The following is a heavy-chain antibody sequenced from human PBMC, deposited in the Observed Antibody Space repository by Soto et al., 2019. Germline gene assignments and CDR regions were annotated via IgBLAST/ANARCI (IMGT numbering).Heavy chain of an antibody. J-gene: IGHJ6*02. CDR3: ARVRVAAAGDYYYGMDV. Sequence: QVQLVQSGAEVKKPGSSVKVSCKASGGTFSSYAISWVRQAPGKGLEWMGGIIPIFGTANYAQKFQGRVTITADKSTSTAYMELSSLRSEDTAVYYCARVRVAAAGDYYYGMDVWGQGTTVTVSS. D-gene: IGHD6-13*01. CDR2: IIPIFGTA. CDR1: GGTFSSYA. V-gene: IGHV1-69*06.